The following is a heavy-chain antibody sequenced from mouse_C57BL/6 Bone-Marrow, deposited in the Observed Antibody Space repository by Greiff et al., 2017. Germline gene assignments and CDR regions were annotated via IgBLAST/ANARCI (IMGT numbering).Heavy chain of an antibody. J-gene: IGHJ2*01. CDR2: IYPRSGNT. V-gene: IGHV1-81*01. CDR1: GYTFTSYG. Sequence: VQLQQSGAELARPGASVKLSCKASGYTFTSYGISWVKQRTGQGLEWIGEIYPRSGNTYYTEKFKGKATLTADKSSSTAYMELRSLTSEDSAVYFCARSPLYDYDDYWGQGTTLTVSS. CDR3: ARSPLYDYDDY. D-gene: IGHD2-4*01.